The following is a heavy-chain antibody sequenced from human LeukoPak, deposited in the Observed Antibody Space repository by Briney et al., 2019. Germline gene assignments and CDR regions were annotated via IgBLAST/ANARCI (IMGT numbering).Heavy chain of an antibody. V-gene: IGHV1-18*01. CDR3: ARGPYCSSTSCYTISYYYYYYGMDV. J-gene: IGHJ6*02. CDR1: GYTFTSYG. Sequence: ASVKVSCKASGYTFTSYGISWVRQAPGQGLERMGWISAYNGNTNYAQKLQGRVTMTTDTSTSTAYMELRSLRSDDTAVYYCARGPYCSSTSCYTISYYYYYYGMDVWGQGTTVTASS. CDR2: ISAYNGNT. D-gene: IGHD2-2*02.